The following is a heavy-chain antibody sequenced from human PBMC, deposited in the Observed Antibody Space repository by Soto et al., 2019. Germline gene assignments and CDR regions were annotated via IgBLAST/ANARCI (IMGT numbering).Heavy chain of an antibody. Sequence: EVQLVESGGGLVKPGGSLRLSCAASGFTFSNARMSWVRQAPGKVLEWVGRIKSKTDGGTTDYAAPVKGRFTISRDDSKDTLYLQLNSLKTEDTAMYYCAIVSGSGWAFDYWGQGTLVTVSS. CDR2: IKSKTDGGTT. V-gene: IGHV3-15*01. J-gene: IGHJ4*02. D-gene: IGHD6-19*01. CDR3: AIVSGSGWAFDY. CDR1: GFTFSNAR.